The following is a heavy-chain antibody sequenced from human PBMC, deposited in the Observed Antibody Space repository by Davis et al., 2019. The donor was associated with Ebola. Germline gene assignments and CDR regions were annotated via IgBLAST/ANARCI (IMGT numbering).Heavy chain of an antibody. J-gene: IGHJ3*02. CDR2: INPNSGGT. D-gene: IGHD3-3*01. V-gene: IGHV1-2*04. Sequence: ASVTVSCKASGYTFTGYYMHWVRQPPGQGLEWMGWINPNSGGTNYAQKFQGWVTMTRDTSISTAYMELSRLRSDDTAVYYCARIRWGGYYLDAFDIWGQGTMVTVSS. CDR1: GYTFTGYY. CDR3: ARIRWGGYYLDAFDI.